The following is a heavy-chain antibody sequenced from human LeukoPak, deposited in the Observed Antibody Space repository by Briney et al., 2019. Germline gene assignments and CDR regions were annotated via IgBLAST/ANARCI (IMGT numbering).Heavy chain of an antibody. D-gene: IGHD2-21*02. CDR2: IFAGGET. CDR3: ARVWWRTSIHRSFYFDY. J-gene: IGHJ4*01. V-gene: IGHV3-66*01. CDR1: RFSVGTNY. Sequence: GGSLRLSCAASRFSVGTNYLTWVRRAPGKGLEWVSLIFAGGETSYADSVRGRFTISRDNSRNTLYLQMNSLTVEDTATYYCARVWWRTSIHRSFYFDYWGQGALVIVSS.